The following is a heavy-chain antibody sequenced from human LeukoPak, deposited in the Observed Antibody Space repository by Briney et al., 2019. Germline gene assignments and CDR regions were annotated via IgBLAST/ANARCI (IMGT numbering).Heavy chain of an antibody. Sequence: GGSLRLSCAASGFTVSSNYMSWVRQAPGKGLEWVSVIYSGGSTYYADSVKGRFTISRDNAKNSLYLQMNSLRAEDTAVYYCAREAFDSSGYYYVSYFDYWGQGTLVTVSS. CDR2: IYSGGST. J-gene: IGHJ4*02. CDR1: GFTVSSNY. V-gene: IGHV3-53*01. D-gene: IGHD3-22*01. CDR3: AREAFDSSGYYYVSYFDY.